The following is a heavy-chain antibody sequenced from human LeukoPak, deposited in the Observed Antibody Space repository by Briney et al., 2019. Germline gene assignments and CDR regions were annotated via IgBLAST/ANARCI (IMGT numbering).Heavy chain of an antibody. CDR2: FYIGGIT. Sequence: SETLSLTCTVSGDSISSYYWSWIRQPAGKGMAWIGRFYIGGITNYNPSLKSRVTMSVDTSKNQFSLRLTSMTAADTAVYYCARVKPGGSSTSFDPWGQGTLVTVSS. V-gene: IGHV4-4*07. J-gene: IGHJ5*02. CDR1: GDSISSYY. D-gene: IGHD2-15*01. CDR3: ARVKPGGSSTSFDP.